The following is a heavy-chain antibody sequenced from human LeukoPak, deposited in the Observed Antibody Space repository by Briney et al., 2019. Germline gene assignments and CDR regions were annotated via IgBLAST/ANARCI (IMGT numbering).Heavy chain of an antibody. V-gene: IGHV4-39*01. Sequence: SETLSLTCTVSGGSISSSTYYWGWIRQPPGKGLEWIGNIYYGGSTFYNPSLKSRVTISLDTSKNQFSLRLSSVTAADTAVYFCARQCSSTSCYSYWGQGTLVTVSS. D-gene: IGHD2-2*01. CDR3: ARQCSSTSCYSY. CDR1: GGSISSSTYY. J-gene: IGHJ4*02. CDR2: IYYGGST.